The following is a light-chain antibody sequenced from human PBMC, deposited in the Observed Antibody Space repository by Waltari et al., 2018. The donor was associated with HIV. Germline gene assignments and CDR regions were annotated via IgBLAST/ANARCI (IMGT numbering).Light chain of an antibody. CDR3: QAWDSSTVL. J-gene: IGLJ2*01. CDR1: KLGDLY. CDR2: QDN. V-gene: IGLV3-1*01. Sequence: SYELTQPPSVSVSPGRTASITCSGDKLGDLYACWYQQRPGQSPVLVIYQDNKRPLGIPERFSGSKSGNTATLTISGTQAMDEADYFCQAWDSSTVLFGGGTKVTVL.